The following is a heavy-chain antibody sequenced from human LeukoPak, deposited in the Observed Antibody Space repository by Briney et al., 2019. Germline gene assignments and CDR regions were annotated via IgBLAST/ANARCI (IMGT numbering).Heavy chain of an antibody. J-gene: IGHJ6*02. CDR1: GYTFTSYG. Sequence: GASVKVSCKASGYTFTSYGISWVRQAPGQGLEWMGWISAYNGNTNYAQKLQGRVTMTTDTSTSTAYMELRSLRSDDTAVYYCARDGAKDIVVVPAAMDYYYGMDVWGQGTTVTVSS. CDR3: ARDGAKDIVVVPAAMDYYYGMDV. CDR2: ISAYNGNT. D-gene: IGHD2-2*01. V-gene: IGHV1-18*01.